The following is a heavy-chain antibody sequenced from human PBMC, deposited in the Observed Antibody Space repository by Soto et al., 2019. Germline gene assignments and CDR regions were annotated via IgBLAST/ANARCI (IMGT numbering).Heavy chain of an antibody. CDR1: GFPFSHYW. CDR2: INPAGTIT. CDR3: TSDTFGLRDT. V-gene: IGHV3-74*01. J-gene: IGHJ5*02. D-gene: IGHD3-16*01. Sequence: MQMVESGGGSVQPGGSLRLSCAASGFPFSHYWMHWVRQTPGKGLAWVSRINPAGTITNYADSVEGRFTISRDNADSALFLQMNSLSAEDTAIYYCTSDTFGLRDTWGQGTLVTVSS.